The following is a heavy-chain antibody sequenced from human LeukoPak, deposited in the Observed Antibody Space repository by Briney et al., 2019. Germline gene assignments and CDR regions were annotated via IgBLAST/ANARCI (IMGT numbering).Heavy chain of an antibody. CDR1: GGSISSSSYY. J-gene: IGHJ4*02. V-gene: IGHV4-39*01. D-gene: IGHD4-11*01. CDR2: IYYSGST. CDR3: ARRGAMYSNYFGLEFDY. Sequence: SETLSLTCTVSGGSISSSSYYWGWIRQPPGKGLEWIGSIYYSGSTYYNPSLKSRVTISVDTSKNQFSLKLSSVTAADTAVYYCARRGAMYSNYFGLEFDYWGQGTLVTVSS.